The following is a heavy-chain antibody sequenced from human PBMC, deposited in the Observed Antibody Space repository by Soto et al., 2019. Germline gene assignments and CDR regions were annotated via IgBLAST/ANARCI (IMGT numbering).Heavy chain of an antibody. CDR3: ARTPSNASDSSWYGGDYGFDY. D-gene: IGHD6-13*01. J-gene: IGHJ4*02. Sequence: GSLSLSCAASGFTFNSDWLSWVRQAPGKGLEWVANIKQDGRETYYVNSVKGRLTISRDNAKYSLYLQMNSLRAEATAVYYWARTPSNASDSSWYGGDYGFDYGGQG. CDR2: IKQDGRET. CDR1: GFTFNSDW. V-gene: IGHV3-7*03.